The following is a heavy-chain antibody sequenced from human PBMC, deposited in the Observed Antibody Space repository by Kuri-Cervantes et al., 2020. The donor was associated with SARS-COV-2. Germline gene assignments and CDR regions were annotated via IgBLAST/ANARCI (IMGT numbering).Heavy chain of an antibody. D-gene: IGHD5-24*01. V-gene: IGHV3-11*04. Sequence: GGSLRLSCATSGFTFSDHYIDWVRQAPGKGLEWVSYISSSGSAIYYADSVKGRFTISRDNAKNSLYLQMNSLRDEDTAVYYCARESRDAYNLGSFDLWGRGTLVTVSS. CDR2: ISSSGSAI. J-gene: IGHJ2*01. CDR3: ARESRDAYNLGSFDL. CDR1: GFTFSDHY.